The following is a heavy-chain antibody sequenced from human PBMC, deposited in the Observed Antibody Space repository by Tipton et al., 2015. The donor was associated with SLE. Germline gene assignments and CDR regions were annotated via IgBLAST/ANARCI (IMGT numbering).Heavy chain of an antibody. Sequence: TLSLTCAVSGGSISTYYWSWIRLPAGKGLEWIGRIYNSGYTNYNPSLKSRVTMSVDMSKNQFSLKLTSVTAADMAIYYCARVDTIYSFDYWGQGALVTVSS. CDR1: GGSISTYY. D-gene: IGHD3/OR15-3a*01. CDR2: IYNSGYT. V-gene: IGHV4-4*07. CDR3: ARVDTIYSFDY. J-gene: IGHJ4*02.